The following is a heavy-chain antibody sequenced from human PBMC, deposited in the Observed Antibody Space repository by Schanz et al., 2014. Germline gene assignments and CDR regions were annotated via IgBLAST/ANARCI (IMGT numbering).Heavy chain of an antibody. D-gene: IGHD2-21*02. CDR1: GFTFSSYG. J-gene: IGHJ6*03. CDR3: ARPSDSSWYMDV. Sequence: EVQLLESGGGLAQPGGSLRLACAASGFTFSSYGMHWVRQAPGKGLEWVSSISSSSSYISYADSVKGRFTISRDNAKNSLYLQMNSLRAEDTAVYYCARPSDSSWYMDVWGKGTTVTVS. CDR2: ISSSSSYI. V-gene: IGHV3-21*02.